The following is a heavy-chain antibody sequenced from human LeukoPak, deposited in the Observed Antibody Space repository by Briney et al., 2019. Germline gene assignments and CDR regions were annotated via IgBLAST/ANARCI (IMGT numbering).Heavy chain of an antibody. CDR1: GFTFSNAW. CDR2: IKSKTDGGTT. Sequence: PGGSLRLSCAASGFTFSNAWMSWVRQAPGKGLEWVGRIKSKTDGGTTDYAAPVKGRFTISRDDSKNTLYLQMNSLKTEDTAVYYCTTLGEPRTTLYAFDIWGQGTMVTVSS. CDR3: TTLGEPRTTLYAFDI. V-gene: IGHV3-15*01. J-gene: IGHJ3*02. D-gene: IGHD1-26*01.